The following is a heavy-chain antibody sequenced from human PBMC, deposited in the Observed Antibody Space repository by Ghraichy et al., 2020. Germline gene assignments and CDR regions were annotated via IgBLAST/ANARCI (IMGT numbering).Heavy chain of an antibody. CDR3: AHLTVEYSSSLPWFDP. D-gene: IGHD6-6*01. CDR2: IYWDDDK. CDR1: GFSLSTSGVG. J-gene: IGHJ5*02. Sequence: SGPTLVKPTQTLTLTCTFSGFSLSTSGVGVGWIRQPPGKALEWLALIYWDDDKRYSPSLKSRLTITKDTSKNQVVLTMTNMDPVDTATYYCAHLTVEYSSSLPWFDPWGQGTLVTVSS. V-gene: IGHV2-5*02.